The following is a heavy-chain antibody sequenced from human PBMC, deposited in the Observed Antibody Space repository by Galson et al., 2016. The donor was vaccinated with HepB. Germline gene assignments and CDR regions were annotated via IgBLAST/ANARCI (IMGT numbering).Heavy chain of an antibody. CDR1: GYTFTSYA. J-gene: IGHJ6*02. V-gene: IGHV1-3*01. CDR3: ASGRLEVGAPGNYGMDV. Sequence: SVKVSCKASGYTFTSYAMHWVRQAPGQRLEWMGWINAGNGNTKYSQKFQGRVTITRDTSASTAYMELSSLRSEDTAVYYCASGRLEVGAPGNYGMDVWGHGTTVTVSS. CDR2: INAGNGNT. D-gene: IGHD1-26*01.